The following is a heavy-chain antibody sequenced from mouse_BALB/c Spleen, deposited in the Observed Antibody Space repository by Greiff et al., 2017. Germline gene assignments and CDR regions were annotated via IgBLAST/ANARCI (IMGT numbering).Heavy chain of an antibody. CDR2: ISYSGST. V-gene: IGHV3-8*02. J-gene: IGHJ4*01. CDR3: AREGTMITPYYYAMDY. D-gene: IGHD2-4*01. CDR1: GDSITSGY. Sequence: EVKLMESGPSLVKPSQTLSLTCSVTGDSITSGYWNWIRKFPGNKLEYMGYISYSGSTYYNPSLKSRISITRDTSKNQYYLQLNSVTTEDTATYYCAREGTMITPYYYAMDYWGQGTSVTVSS.